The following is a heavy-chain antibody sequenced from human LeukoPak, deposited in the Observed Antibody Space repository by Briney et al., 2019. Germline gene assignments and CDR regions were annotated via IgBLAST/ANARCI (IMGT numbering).Heavy chain of an antibody. V-gene: IGHV6-1*01. D-gene: IGHD6-25*01. CDR3: AGVTAAGTFDP. CDR1: GDSVSSHSVT. Sequence: SQTLSLTCAISGDSVSSHSVTWNWIRQSPWRGLEWLGRTYYRSKWTYDYAVSVKSRITINSDTSKNQLSLQLNSVTPEDTAVYYCAGVTAAGTFDPWGQGTLVTVSS. J-gene: IGHJ5*02. CDR2: TYYRSKWTY.